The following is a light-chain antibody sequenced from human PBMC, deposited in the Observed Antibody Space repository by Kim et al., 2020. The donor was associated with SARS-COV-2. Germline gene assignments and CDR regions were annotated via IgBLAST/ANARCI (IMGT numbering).Light chain of an antibody. CDR2: RKK. CDR1: SSNIGSNY. J-gene: IGLJ3*02. CDR3: AAWDDSLSGWV. V-gene: IGLV1-47*01. Sequence: GQGVTSSGSEGSSNIGSNYEYWCRQRRGTAPKLLVYRKKQRPSGVPDRFAGSKSGTSASLAISGLRSEDEADYYCAAWDDSLSGWVFGGGTKLTVL.